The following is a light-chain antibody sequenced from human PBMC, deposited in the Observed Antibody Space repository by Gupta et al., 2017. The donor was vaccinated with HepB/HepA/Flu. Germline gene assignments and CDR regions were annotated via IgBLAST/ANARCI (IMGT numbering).Light chain of an antibody. V-gene: IGKV3-11*01. CDR1: QGVGFD. CDR2: NAL. J-gene: IGKJ1*01. CDR3: QQRSDWPRT. Sequence: IVLTQSPATLSLSPGERATLSCRASQGVGFDLAWFQQRPGQAPRLLIYNALHRDTDIPLRFSGSGSGTDFTLTISSLEPEDFAVYFCQQRSDWPRTFGQGTKVEIK.